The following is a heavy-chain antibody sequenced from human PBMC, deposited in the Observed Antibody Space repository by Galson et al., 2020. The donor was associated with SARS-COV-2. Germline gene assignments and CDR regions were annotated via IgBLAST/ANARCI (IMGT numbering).Heavy chain of an antibody. D-gene: IGHD2-2*01. CDR1: GGTFSSYA. V-gene: IGHV1-69*06. J-gene: IGHJ6*02. Sequence: SVKVSCKASGGTFSSYAISWVRQAPGQGLEWMGGIIPIFGTANYAQKFQGRVTITADKSTSTAYMELSSLRSEDTAVYYCARAPGEGYCSSTSCYPYYYGMDVWGQGTTVTVSS. CDR3: ARAPGEGYCSSTSCYPYYYGMDV. CDR2: IIPIFGTA.